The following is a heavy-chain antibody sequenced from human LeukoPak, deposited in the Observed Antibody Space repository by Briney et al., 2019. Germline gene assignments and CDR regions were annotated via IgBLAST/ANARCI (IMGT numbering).Heavy chain of an antibody. CDR2: ISGSGGNT. Sequence: PGGSLRLSCAASGFTFSSYAVSWVRQAPGKGLQWGSGISGSGGNTYYADSVKGRFTISRDNSKNTMYLQMNSLRAEDTAVYYCAKDGGIAAAGTSVYFDHWGQGTLVTVSS. CDR3: AKDGGIAAAGTSVYFDH. J-gene: IGHJ4*02. D-gene: IGHD6-13*01. CDR1: GFTFSSYA. V-gene: IGHV3-23*01.